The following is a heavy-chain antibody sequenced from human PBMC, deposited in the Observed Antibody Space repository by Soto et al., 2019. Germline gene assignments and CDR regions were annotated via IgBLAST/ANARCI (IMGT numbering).Heavy chain of an antibody. CDR1: GGSISSSSYY. J-gene: IGHJ4*02. V-gene: IGHV4-39*01. CDR3: ARPGYSSSPDY. Sequence: SETLSLTCTVSGGSISSSSYYWGWIRQPPGKGLEWIGSIYYSGSTYYNPSLKSRVTISVDTSKNQFSLKLSSVTAADTAVYYCARPGYSSSPDYGGKGTLVTVSS. D-gene: IGHD6-13*01. CDR2: IYYSGST.